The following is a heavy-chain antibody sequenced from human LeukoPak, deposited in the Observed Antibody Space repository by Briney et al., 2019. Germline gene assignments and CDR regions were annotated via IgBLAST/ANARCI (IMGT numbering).Heavy chain of an antibody. CDR2: INPNSGGT. J-gene: IGHJ4*02. V-gene: IGHV1-2*02. Sequence: ASVKVSCKASGYTFTGYYMHWVRQAPGQGLEWVGWINPNSGGTNYAQKFQGRVTMTRDTSISTGYMELSRLRSEATAVYYCARDHYDYVWGSYRYRNRIDYWGQGTLVTVSS. CDR3: ARDHYDYVWGSYRYRNRIDY. CDR1: GYTFTGYY. D-gene: IGHD3-16*02.